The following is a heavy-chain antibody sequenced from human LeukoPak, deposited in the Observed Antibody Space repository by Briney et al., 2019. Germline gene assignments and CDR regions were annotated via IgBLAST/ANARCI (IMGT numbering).Heavy chain of an antibody. CDR3: AKGGLYSSSPIWFDY. CDR1: GFTFNSYA. Sequence: GGCLRLSCAASGFTFNSYAMSWVRQAPGKGLEWVSAISGSGGSTYYADSVKGRFTISRDNSKNTLYLQMNSLRAEDTAVYYCAKGGLYSSSPIWFDYWGQGTLVTVSS. J-gene: IGHJ4*02. V-gene: IGHV3-23*01. D-gene: IGHD6-6*01. CDR2: ISGSGGST.